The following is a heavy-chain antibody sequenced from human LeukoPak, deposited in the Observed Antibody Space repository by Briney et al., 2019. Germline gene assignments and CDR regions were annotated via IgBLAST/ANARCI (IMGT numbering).Heavy chain of an antibody. J-gene: IGHJ4*02. CDR1: GGSFSGCY. CDR3: ARGVRRAMIVVVIPDYFDY. Sequence: SETLSLTCAVYGGSFSGCYWSWIRRPPGKGLEWIGEINHSGSTNYNPSLKSRVTISVDTSKNQFSLKLSSVTAADTAVYYCARGVRRAMIVVVIPDYFDYWGQGTLVTVSS. D-gene: IGHD3-22*01. CDR2: INHSGST. V-gene: IGHV4-34*01.